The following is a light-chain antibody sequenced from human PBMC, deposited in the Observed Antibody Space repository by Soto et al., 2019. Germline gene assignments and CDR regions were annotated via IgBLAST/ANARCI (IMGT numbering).Light chain of an antibody. CDR2: DAS. J-gene: IGKJ1*01. CDR3: QQYNSYRT. CDR1: QSISSW. V-gene: IGKV1-5*01. Sequence: GDRVTITCRASQSISSWLAWYQQKPGKAPKLLIYDASSLESGVPSRFSGSGSGTEFTLTISSLQPDDFATYYCQQYNSYRTFGQGTKVGIK.